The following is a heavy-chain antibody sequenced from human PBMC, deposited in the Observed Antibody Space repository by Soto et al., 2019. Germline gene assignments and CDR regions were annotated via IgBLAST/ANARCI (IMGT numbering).Heavy chain of an antibody. CDR1: GFTFDDYA. CDR3: AKGHLEWLIHDAFDI. J-gene: IGHJ3*02. Sequence: GGSLRLSCAASGFTFDDYAMHWVRQAPGKGLEWVSGISWNSGSIGYADSVKGRFTISRDNAKNSLYLQMNSLRAEDTALYYCAKGHLEWLIHDAFDIWGQGTMVTVSS. D-gene: IGHD3-3*01. CDR2: ISWNSGSI. V-gene: IGHV3-9*01.